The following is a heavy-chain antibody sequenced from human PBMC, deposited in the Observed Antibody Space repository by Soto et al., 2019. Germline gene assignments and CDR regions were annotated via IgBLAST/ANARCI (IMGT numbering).Heavy chain of an antibody. CDR2: INYSGST. J-gene: IGHJ6*02. D-gene: IGHD5-12*01. CDR1: GFTFSTYT. V-gene: IGHV4-59*01. CDR3: ARDRHYSGYDGTYYYYGMDV. Sequence: VQLVESGGDLVKPGGCLRLSCAASGFTFSTYTMNWVRQAPGKGLEWIGYINYSGSTNYNPSLKSRVTISVDTSKNQFSLKLNSVTAADTAVYYCARDRHYSGYDGTYYYYGMDVWGQGTTVTVSS.